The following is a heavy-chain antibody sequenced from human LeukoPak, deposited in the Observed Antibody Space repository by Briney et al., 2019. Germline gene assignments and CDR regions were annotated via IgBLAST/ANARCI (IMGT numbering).Heavy chain of an antibody. J-gene: IGHJ5*02. CDR1: GYTFTNYA. CDR3: ARGGSVVPAATWFAP. Sequence: ASVKVSCKASGYTFTNYAIHWVRQAPGQRLEWMGWINAGNGNTKYLQEFQGRVTITRDTSASTAYMELSSLKSDDMAVYYCARGGSVVPAATWFAPWGQGTLVTVSS. D-gene: IGHD2-2*01. V-gene: IGHV1-3*03. CDR2: INAGNGNT.